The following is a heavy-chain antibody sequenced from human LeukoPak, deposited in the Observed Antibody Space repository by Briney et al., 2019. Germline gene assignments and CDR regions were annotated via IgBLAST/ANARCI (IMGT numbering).Heavy chain of an antibody. CDR2: IKVDGSEK. D-gene: IGHD2-21*01. CDR3: VRDATRGGDLDH. J-gene: IGHJ5*02. CDR1: GFTFSDYW. Sequence: GGSLRHSCAASGFTFSDYWMMWVRQAPGKGLEWVAQIKVDGSEKYYVDSVRGRFTISRDNAKNSLDLQMNTLRVEDTAVYYCVRDATRGGDLDHWGQGTLVTVSS. V-gene: IGHV3-7*01.